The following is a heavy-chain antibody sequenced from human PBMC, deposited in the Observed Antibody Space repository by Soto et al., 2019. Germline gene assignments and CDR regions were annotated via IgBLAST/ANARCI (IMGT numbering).Heavy chain of an antibody. Sequence: PGESLKNSCKCSGYSFISYWIGLVRQIPGKGLEWMGIIYPGDSDTRYSPSFQGQVTISADKSISTAYLQWSSLKASDTAMYYCARQIKWLHYYYYMDVWGKGTTVTVSS. J-gene: IGHJ6*03. V-gene: IGHV5-51*01. CDR3: ARQIKWLHYYYYMDV. D-gene: IGHD5-12*01. CDR1: GYSFISYW. CDR2: IYPGDSDT.